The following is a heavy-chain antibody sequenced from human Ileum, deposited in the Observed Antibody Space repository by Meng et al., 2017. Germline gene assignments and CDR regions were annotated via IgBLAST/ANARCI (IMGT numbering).Heavy chain of an antibody. V-gene: IGHV3-7*01. J-gene: IGHJ4*02. Sequence: GGSLRLSCVASGFTFSSHWMSWVRQAPGRGLEWVANIKGDETDKTYVDSVKGRFIISRDNAKSSLYLQMNSLSAEDSALYYCAYLVGSGYYYPQTSYWGQGTLVTVSS. CDR1: GFTFSSHW. D-gene: IGHD3-10*01. CDR2: IKGDETDK. CDR3: AYLVGSGYYYPQTSY.